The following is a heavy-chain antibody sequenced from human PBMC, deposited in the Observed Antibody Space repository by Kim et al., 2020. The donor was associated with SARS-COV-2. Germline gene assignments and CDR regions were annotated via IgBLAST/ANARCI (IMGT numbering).Heavy chain of an antibody. Sequence: GGSLRLSCAASGFTFSSYGMNWVRQAPGKGLEWVAFISYGGSIKYYADSVKGRFTISRDNSKNTLYLQMNSLRAEDTAVYYCARVTGSGWYLDYFDFWGPGTLVTVSS. CDR3: ARVTGSGWYLDYFDF. CDR1: GFTFSSYG. CDR2: ISYGGSIK. D-gene: IGHD6-19*01. J-gene: IGHJ4*02. V-gene: IGHV3-33*05.